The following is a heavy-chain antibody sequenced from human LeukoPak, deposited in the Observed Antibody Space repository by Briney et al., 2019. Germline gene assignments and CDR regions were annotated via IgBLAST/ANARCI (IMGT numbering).Heavy chain of an antibody. V-gene: IGHV4-30-4*01. Sequence: ASQTLSLTCTVSGDSTSSGDYYWSWIRQPPRKGLEWIGNIDNTGNTYYNPTLKGRATISEDTSKNQSSLKLSSVTAADTAVYYCARLGRRDYWGQGTLVTVSS. CDR3: ARLGRRDY. J-gene: IGHJ4*02. CDR2: IDNTGNT. CDR1: GDSTSSGDYY.